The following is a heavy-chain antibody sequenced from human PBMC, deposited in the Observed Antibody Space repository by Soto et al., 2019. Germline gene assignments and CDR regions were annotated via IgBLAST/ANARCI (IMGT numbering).Heavy chain of an antibody. Sequence: PSETMSPTCNVPGGSIVNYYCNFIRPPPLQRLEWIVYISDSGSTTYNPSLMRRVTISADMSKNQVSLKVKSVAAADTAIYYCARARLVGLTTWDYFDYWGQGPLVTVSS. D-gene: IGHD1-1*01. CDR3: ARARLVGLTTWDYFDY. V-gene: IGHV4-59*01. CDR2: ISDSGST. J-gene: IGHJ4*02. CDR1: GGSIVNYY.